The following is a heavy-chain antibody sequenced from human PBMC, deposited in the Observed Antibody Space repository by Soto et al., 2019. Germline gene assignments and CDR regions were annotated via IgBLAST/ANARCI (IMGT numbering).Heavy chain of an antibody. CDR2: IKSKTDGGTT. J-gene: IGHJ5*02. V-gene: IGHV3-15*01. Sequence: EVQLVESGGGLVKPGGSLRLSCAASGFTFSNAWMSWVRQAPGKGLEWVGRIKSKTDGGTTDYAAPVKGRFTISRDDSKNTLYLKMNSLKTEDTAVYYCTTAIVVVPAAIYNWFDPWGQGTLVTVSS. CDR1: GFTFSNAW. D-gene: IGHD2-2*01. CDR3: TTAIVVVPAAIYNWFDP.